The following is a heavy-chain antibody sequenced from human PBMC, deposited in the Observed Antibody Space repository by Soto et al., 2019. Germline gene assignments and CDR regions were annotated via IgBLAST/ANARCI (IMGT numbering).Heavy chain of an antibody. J-gene: IGHJ3*02. CDR3: ARDAKDSSGYDAFDI. CDR1: GGSISSGGYY. D-gene: IGHD3-22*01. CDR2: IYYSGST. V-gene: IGHV4-31*03. Sequence: PSETLSLTCTVSGGSISSGGYYWSWIRQHPGKGLEWIGYIYYSGSTYYNPSLKSRVTISVDTSKNQFSLKLSSVTAADTAVYYCARDAKDSSGYDAFDIWGQGTMVTVSS.